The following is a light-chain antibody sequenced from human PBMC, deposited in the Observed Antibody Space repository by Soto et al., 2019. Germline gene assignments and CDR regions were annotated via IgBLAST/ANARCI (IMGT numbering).Light chain of an antibody. Sequence: EIVLTQSPGTLSLSPGETATLSCRASQAVDRKFLAWYQKSPGQAPRLLIFGASLRATGVPDRFSGGGSETDFTLTISRVEPEDFSVYYCQHYSISPPVTFGQGTRLDI. V-gene: IGKV3-20*01. CDR1: QAVDRKF. J-gene: IGKJ5*01. CDR3: QHYSISPPVT. CDR2: GAS.